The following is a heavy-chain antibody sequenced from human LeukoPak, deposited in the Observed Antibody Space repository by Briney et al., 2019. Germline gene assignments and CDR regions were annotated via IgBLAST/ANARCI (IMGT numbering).Heavy chain of an antibody. V-gene: IGHV3-21*05. D-gene: IGHD6-13*01. CDR3: AREYDSRARFDS. CDR2: IWSTGEYI. Sequence: GGSLRLSCAGSGDGFTRHTMNWVRLATGKGLEWISYIWSTGEYIYYADSVKGRFTISRDNARTSVYLQMNSLRVEDTAIYYCAREYDSRARFDSWGQGTLVTVSS. CDR1: GDGFTRHT. J-gene: IGHJ4*02.